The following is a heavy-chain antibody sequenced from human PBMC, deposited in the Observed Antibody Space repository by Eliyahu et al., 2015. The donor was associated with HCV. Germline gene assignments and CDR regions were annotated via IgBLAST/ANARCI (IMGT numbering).Heavy chain of an antibody. CDR1: GDSIXSXNYY. CDR2: IYYSGTT. V-gene: IGHV4-39*01. D-gene: IGHD3-10*01. Sequence: QLQLQESGPRLVKPSEXLXLTCTVSGDSIXSXNYYWGWIRXPPGKRLECLGFIYYSGTTYYSASLQSRLLMSVDTPKNQFSLTLSSVTAEDTAVYYCARLFLDQYRSGTYYNGGSNRFDSWGQGSLVTVSS. CDR3: ARLFLDQYRSGTYYNGGSNRFDS. J-gene: IGHJ5*01.